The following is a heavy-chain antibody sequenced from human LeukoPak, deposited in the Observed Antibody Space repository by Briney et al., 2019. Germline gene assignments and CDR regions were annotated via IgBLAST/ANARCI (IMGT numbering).Heavy chain of an antibody. CDR1: GFTFDTYT. CDR3: TTVEYSSSWYLFDY. V-gene: IGHV3-48*04. J-gene: IGHJ4*02. D-gene: IGHD6-13*01. Sequence: GGSLRLSCAVSGFTFDTYTMNWVRQAPGKGLEWVSYISTGSSTIYYADSVRGRFTISRDDAKNSLYLQMNSLKTEDTAVYYCTTVEYSSSWYLFDYWGQGTLDTVSS. CDR2: ISTGSSTI.